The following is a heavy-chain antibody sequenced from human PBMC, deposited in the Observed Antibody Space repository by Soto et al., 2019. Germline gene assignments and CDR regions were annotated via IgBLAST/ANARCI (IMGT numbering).Heavy chain of an antibody. CDR1: GFTFSSYE. D-gene: IGHD3-22*01. J-gene: IGHJ4*02. CDR2: ISSSGSTI. CDR3: ARVSPDSSGYYYYFDY. V-gene: IGHV3-48*03. Sequence: AGGSLRLSCAASGFTFSSYEMNWVRQAPGKGLEWVSYISSSGSTIYYADSVKGRFTISRDNAKNSLYLQMNSLRAEDTAVYYCARVSPDSSGYYYYFDYWGQGTLVTVSS.